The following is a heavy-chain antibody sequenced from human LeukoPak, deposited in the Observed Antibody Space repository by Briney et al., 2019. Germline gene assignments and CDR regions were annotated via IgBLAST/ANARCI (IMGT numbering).Heavy chain of an antibody. Sequence: ATVKVSCKASSYTFTNYDINWVRQAPGQGLEWMGWISAYNGNTNYAQKLQGRGTMTTDTATSTDYMELRSLRSDDTAVYYCARAEGDYGDLFDYGGQGTLVTVSS. D-gene: IGHD4-17*01. J-gene: IGHJ4*02. CDR3: ARAEGDYGDLFDY. CDR1: SYTFTNYD. CDR2: ISAYNGNT. V-gene: IGHV1-18*01.